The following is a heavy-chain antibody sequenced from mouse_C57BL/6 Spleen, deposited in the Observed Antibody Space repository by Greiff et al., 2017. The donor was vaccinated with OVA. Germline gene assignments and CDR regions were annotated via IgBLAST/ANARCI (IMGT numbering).Heavy chain of an antibody. J-gene: IGHJ3*01. V-gene: IGHV5-4*01. Sequence: EVQVVESGGGLVKPGGSLKLSCAASGFTFSSYAMSWVRQTPEKRLEWVATISDGGSYTYYPDNVKGRFTISRDNAKNNLYLQMSHLKSEDTAMYYCARDHYGNYGFAYWGQGTLVTVSA. D-gene: IGHD2-1*01. CDR2: ISDGGSYT. CDR1: GFTFSSYA. CDR3: ARDHYGNYGFAY.